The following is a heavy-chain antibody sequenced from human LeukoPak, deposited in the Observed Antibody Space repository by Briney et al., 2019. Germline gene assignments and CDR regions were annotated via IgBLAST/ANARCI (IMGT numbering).Heavy chain of an antibody. CDR3: EKVRMGGAIIYYFDY. CDR1: GFTFTSYG. D-gene: IGHD3-10*01. CDR2: IRYDGSNK. J-gene: IGHJ4*02. V-gene: IGHV3-30*02. Sequence: GGSLRLPCAASGFTFTSYGMHWVRQAPGKGLEWVAFIRYDGSNKYYADSVKGRFTISRDNSKNTLYLQMNSLRAEDTAVYYCEKVRMGGAIIYYFDYGGQGTLVTVSS.